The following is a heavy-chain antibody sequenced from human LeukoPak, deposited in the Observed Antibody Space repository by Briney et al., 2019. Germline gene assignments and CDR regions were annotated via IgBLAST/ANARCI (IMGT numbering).Heavy chain of an antibody. Sequence: SETLSLTCTVSGGSISSYYWSWIRQPPGKGLEWIGGINHSGSTNYNPSLKSRVTISVDTSKNQFSLKLSSVTAADTAVYYCARSGSGSRNVDYWGQGTLVTVSS. D-gene: IGHD5-12*01. CDR1: GGSISSYY. J-gene: IGHJ4*02. V-gene: IGHV4-34*01. CDR3: ARSGSGSRNVDY. CDR2: INHSGST.